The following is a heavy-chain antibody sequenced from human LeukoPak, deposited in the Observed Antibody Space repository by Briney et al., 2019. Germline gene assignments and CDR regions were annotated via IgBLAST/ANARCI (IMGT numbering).Heavy chain of an antibody. CDR2: FLYSGST. V-gene: IGHV4-61*08. CDR1: GGSISSGGYY. CDR3: AGGRSGYYGSGSYDN. J-gene: IGHJ4*02. Sequence: SETLSLTCTVSGGSISSGGYYWSWIRQPPGKGLEGIADFLYSGSTNYNPSLKSRVTISLDTSKNQFSLKLNSVTAADTAVYYCAGGRSGYYGSGSYDNWGQGTLVTVSS. D-gene: IGHD3-10*01.